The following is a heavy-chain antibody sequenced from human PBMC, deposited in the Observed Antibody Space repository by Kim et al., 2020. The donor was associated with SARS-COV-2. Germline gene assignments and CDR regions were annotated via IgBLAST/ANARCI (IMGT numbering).Heavy chain of an antibody. CDR3: ARFVDAEYFQH. D-gene: IGHD2-21*01. CDR1: GGSISSYY. CDR2: IYYSGST. J-gene: IGHJ1*01. V-gene: IGHV4-59*08. Sequence: SETLSLTCTVSGGSISSYYWSWIRQPPGKGLEWIGYIYYSGSTDYNPSLKSRVTISVDTSKNQFSLELSSVTAADTAVYYCARFVDAEYFQHWGQGTLVTVSS.